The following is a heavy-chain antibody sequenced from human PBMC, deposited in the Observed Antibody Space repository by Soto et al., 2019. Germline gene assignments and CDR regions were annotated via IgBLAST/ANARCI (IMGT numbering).Heavy chain of an antibody. CDR1: GFTFSSYG. Sequence: QVQLVESGGGVVQPGTSLRLSCVASGFTFSSYGIHWVRQAPGKGLEWVGLVEYNGKTKLYADSVKGRVTISRDNSNSAAYLHVNSLRADDTAVYYCAREGDDHCSGTRCFHYYGLDVWGQGTTVIVSS. J-gene: IGHJ6*02. D-gene: IGHD2-15*01. CDR2: VEYNGKTK. CDR3: AREGDDHCSGTRCFHYYGLDV. V-gene: IGHV3-33*05.